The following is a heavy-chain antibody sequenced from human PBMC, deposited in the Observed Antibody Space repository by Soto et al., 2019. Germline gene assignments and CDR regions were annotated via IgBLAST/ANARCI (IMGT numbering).Heavy chain of an antibody. D-gene: IGHD3-22*01. V-gene: IGHV1-69*02. J-gene: IGHJ1*01. CDR1: GGTFSSYT. CDR3: ARVRRGDSSVYYQH. CDR2: IIPILGIA. Sequence: QVQLVQSGAEVKKPGSSVKVSCKASGGTFSSYTISWVRQAPGQGLEWMGRIIPILGIANYAQKFQGRVTITADKTTSTADMELSSLSSEDTAVYYCARVRRGDSSVYYQHWGQGTLFTVSS.